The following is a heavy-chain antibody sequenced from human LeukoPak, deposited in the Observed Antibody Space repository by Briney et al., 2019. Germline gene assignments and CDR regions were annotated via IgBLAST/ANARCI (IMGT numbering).Heavy chain of an antibody. CDR1: GFTYSSYG. CDR2: ISYDGSNE. CDR3: AKCLELYYYYYGMDV. J-gene: IGHJ6*02. Sequence: PGGSLRLSCAASGFTYSSYGMHWVRQAPGKGLEWVAVISYDGSNEYYADSVKGRFTISRDNSKNTLYLQMNSLRAEDTAVYYCAKCLELYYYYYGMDVWGQGTTVTVSS. D-gene: IGHD1-7*01. V-gene: IGHV3-30*18.